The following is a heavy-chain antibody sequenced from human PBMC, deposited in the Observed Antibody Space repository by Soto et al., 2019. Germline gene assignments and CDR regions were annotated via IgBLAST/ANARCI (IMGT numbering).Heavy chain of an antibody. CDR2: ISYDGTNK. CDR3: AKDGGGYNYGYVMLDKYYYGMDV. V-gene: IGHV3-30-3*01. J-gene: IGHJ6*02. Sequence: QVQLVESGGGVVQPGRSLRLSCAASGFTFSTYAMHWVRQAPGKGLEWVAVISYDGTNKYYADSVRGRVTISRDNSKNTLFLQLNGLRAEETAVYYCAKDGGGYNYGYVMLDKYYYGMDVWGQGTTVTVSS. CDR1: GFTFSTYA. D-gene: IGHD5-18*01.